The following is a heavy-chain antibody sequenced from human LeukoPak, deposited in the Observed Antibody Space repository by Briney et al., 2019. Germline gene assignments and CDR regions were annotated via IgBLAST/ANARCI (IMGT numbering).Heavy chain of an antibody. D-gene: IGHD3-10*01. J-gene: IGHJ4*02. CDR2: IRQDGGQT. Sequence: GGSLRLSCAASELTFSGYWMNWVRQAPGKGLQWVGNIRQDGGQTHYSDSVKGRFTISRDNAKRSLYLQMNSLRPEDTAVYYCTRDGHSSGSFDYWGQGTLVTVSS. CDR1: ELTFSGYW. CDR3: TRDGHSSGSFDY. V-gene: IGHV3-7*01.